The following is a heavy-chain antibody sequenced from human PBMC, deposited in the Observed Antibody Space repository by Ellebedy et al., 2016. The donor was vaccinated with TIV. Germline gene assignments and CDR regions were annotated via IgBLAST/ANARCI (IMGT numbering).Heavy chain of an antibody. V-gene: IGHV3-23*01. J-gene: IGHJ4*02. D-gene: IGHD2-21*01. CDR1: GFTFSNYA. Sequence: GESLKISCAASGFTFSNYAMGWVRQAPGKGLEWVADITYGGTAKIYADSVRGGFTISRDNSKNTLYLQMTSLKAEDTAVYYCAKDFRGTYYYFDYWGQGILVTVSP. CDR2: ITYGGTAK. CDR3: AKDFRGTYYYFDY.